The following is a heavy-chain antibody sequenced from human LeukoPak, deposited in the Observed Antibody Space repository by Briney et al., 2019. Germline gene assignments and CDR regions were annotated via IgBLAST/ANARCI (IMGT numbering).Heavy chain of an antibody. D-gene: IGHD5-18*01. CDR2: IYTSGST. J-gene: IGHJ4*02. V-gene: IGHV4-4*07. CDR3: AREVGQGRYSNFDY. Sequence: SETLSLTCTVSGGTISSYDLSWIRRPAGKGLEWMGRIYTSGSTNYNPSLISRVTMSVDTSKNQYSLKLSSVTAADTAVYYCAREVGQGRYSNFDYWGQGTLVTVSS. CDR1: GGTISSYD.